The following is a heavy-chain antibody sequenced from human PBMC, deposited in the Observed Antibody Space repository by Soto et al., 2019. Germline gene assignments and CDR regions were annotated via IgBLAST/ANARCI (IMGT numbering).Heavy chain of an antibody. J-gene: IGHJ5*02. D-gene: IGHD3-22*01. CDR2: IYYSDSI. V-gene: IGHV4-4*02. CDR1: GGSISSSNW. CDR3: ARAYYDTSGYSLDP. Sequence: SETLSLTCAVSGGSISSSNWWSWVRQPPGKGLEWIGYIYYSDSINYNPSLKSRVIISDDTSKNQFSLRLSSVTAADTAVYYCARAYYDTSGYSLDPWGQGILVTVSS.